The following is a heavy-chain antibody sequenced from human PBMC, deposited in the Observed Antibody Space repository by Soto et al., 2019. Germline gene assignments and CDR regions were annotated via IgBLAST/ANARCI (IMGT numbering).Heavy chain of an antibody. Sequence: QLQLQESGPGLVKPSETLSLTCTVSGGSISSSSYYWGWIRQPPGKGLEWIGSIYYSGSTYYNPSLKRRATISVDTSKNHFSPALSSVTAADTAVYYCARQGGLVDFGVVTYGFDPWGQGTLVTVSS. CDR2: IYYSGST. D-gene: IGHD3-3*01. CDR3: ARQGGLVDFGVVTYGFDP. CDR1: GGSISSSSYY. V-gene: IGHV4-39*01. J-gene: IGHJ5*02.